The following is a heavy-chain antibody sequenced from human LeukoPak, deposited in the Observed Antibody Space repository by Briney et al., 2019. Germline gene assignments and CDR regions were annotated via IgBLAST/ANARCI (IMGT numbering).Heavy chain of an antibody. CDR3: ARHMSRYCSSTSCYLGYFQH. Sequence: SETLSLTCTVSGGSISSSSYYWGWIRQPPGKGLEWIGSIYYSGSTYYNPSLKSRVTISVDTSKNQFSLKLSSVTAADTAAYYCARHMSRYCSSTSCYLGYFQHWGQGTLVTVSS. CDR2: IYYSGST. J-gene: IGHJ1*01. CDR1: GGSISSSSYY. D-gene: IGHD2-2*01. V-gene: IGHV4-39*01.